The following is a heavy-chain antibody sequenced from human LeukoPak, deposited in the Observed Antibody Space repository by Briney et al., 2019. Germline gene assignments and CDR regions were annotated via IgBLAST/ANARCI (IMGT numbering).Heavy chain of an antibody. Sequence: ASVKVSCKASGYTFTSYDINWVRQATGQGLEWMGWMNPNSGNTGYAQKFQGRVTMTRNTSISTAYMELSSLRSEDTAVYYCARAQGVRFLEWLGEPGYWGQGTLVTVSS. D-gene: IGHD3-3*01. CDR1: GYTFTSYD. V-gene: IGHV1-8*01. CDR2: MNPNSGNT. CDR3: ARAQGVRFLEWLGEPGY. J-gene: IGHJ4*02.